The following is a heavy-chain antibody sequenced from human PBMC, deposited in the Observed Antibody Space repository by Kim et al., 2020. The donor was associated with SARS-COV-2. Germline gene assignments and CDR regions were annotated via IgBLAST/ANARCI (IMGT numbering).Heavy chain of an antibody. CDR2: INAGNGNT. J-gene: IGHJ4*02. V-gene: IGHV1-3*01. CDR1: GYTFTSYA. Sequence: ASVKVSCKASGYTFTSYAMHWVRQAPGQRLEWMGWINAGNGNTKYSQKFQGRVTITRDTSASTAYMELSSLRSEDTAVYYCARSRPGYYGSGRMLGFDYWGQGTLVTVSS. D-gene: IGHD3-10*01. CDR3: ARSRPGYYGSGRMLGFDY.